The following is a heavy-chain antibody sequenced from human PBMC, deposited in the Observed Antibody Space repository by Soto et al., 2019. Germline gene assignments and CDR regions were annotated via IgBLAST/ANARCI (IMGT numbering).Heavy chain of an antibody. V-gene: IGHV3-23*01. CDR3: AKGDYQLLALILPFDY. J-gene: IGHJ4*02. CDR1: GSTFSSYS. Sequence: VSLRLFCAAPGSTFSSYSMSWVRQAPGKGLEWVSAISGSGGSTYYADSVKGRFTISRDNSKNTLYLQMNSLRAEDTAVYYCAKGDYQLLALILPFDYWGQGTLVTVSS. CDR2: ISGSGGST. D-gene: IGHD2-2*01.